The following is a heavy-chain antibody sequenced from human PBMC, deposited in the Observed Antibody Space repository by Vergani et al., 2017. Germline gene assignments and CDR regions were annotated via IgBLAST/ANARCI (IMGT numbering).Heavy chain of an antibody. V-gene: IGHV4-38-2*01. D-gene: IGHD2-21*01. CDR3: ARSQGDYWYFDL. CDR2: IHNRGKT. Sequence: QVQLQESGPGLVKPPGTLSLTCSVSGYSIGSGFYWAWIRQSPGEGLQWLTSIHNRGKTYHNPSLKSRDSVSLDTSKNRFSLNLTSVTATDTAVYYCARSQGDYWYFDLWGPGSLVTVSS. CDR1: GYSIGSGFY. J-gene: IGHJ2*01.